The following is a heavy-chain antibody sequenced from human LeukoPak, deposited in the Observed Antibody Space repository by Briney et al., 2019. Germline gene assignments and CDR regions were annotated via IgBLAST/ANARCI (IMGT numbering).Heavy chain of an antibody. D-gene: IGHD3-22*01. CDR2: IYTSGSA. CDR3: GRPLSYYSDSSGDDAFDI. J-gene: IGHJ3*02. CDR1: GGSISSGSYY. V-gene: IGHV4-61*02. Sequence: SETLSLTCTVSGGSISSGSYYWSWIRQPAGTGLEWIGRIYTSGSANYNPSLNSRVTISVDTSKNQFSLKLSSVTAADTAVYYCGRPLSYYSDSSGDDAFDIWGQGTMVTVSS.